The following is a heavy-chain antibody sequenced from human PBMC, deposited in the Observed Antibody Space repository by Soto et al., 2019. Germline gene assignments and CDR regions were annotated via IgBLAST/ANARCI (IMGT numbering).Heavy chain of an antibody. V-gene: IGHV3-23*01. D-gene: IGHD1-26*01. CDR1: GFSFSSYA. CDR2: TSGSDGKT. J-gene: IGHJ4*02. Sequence: EVQLLESGGGLVRPGGSLRLSCTASGFSFSSYALSWVRQAPGQGLEWVSTTSGSDGKTYYADSVKGRFSISRDTSKTTLYLEMTSLRVEDTAVYYCARWSFLDYWGQGTLVTVS. CDR3: ARWSFLDY.